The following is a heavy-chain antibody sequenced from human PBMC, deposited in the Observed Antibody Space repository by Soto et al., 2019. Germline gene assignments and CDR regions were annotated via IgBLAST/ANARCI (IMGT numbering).Heavy chain of an antibody. Sequence: GGSLRLSCAASGFTFSSYGMHWVRQAPGKGLEWVAVIWYDGSNKYYADSVKGRFTISRDNSKNTLYLQMNSLRAEDTAVYYCARDQGDYGDYADYWGQGTLVTVSS. J-gene: IGHJ4*02. D-gene: IGHD4-17*01. CDR1: GFTFSSYG. CDR2: IWYDGSNK. V-gene: IGHV3-33*01. CDR3: ARDQGDYGDYADY.